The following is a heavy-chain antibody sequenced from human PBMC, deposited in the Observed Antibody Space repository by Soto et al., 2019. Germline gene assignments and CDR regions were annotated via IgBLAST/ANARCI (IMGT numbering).Heavy chain of an antibody. CDR1: GDTFTDYY. Sequence: VQLMQSGAEVKKPGASVKVSCKASGDTFTDYYIHWVRQAPGQGLEWMGTVNPSGGHTTYAQHFLGRVTMTRDTSTSTLYMELTSLTSDDTAIYYCARGGHVVVVTAALDYWGQGTLVIVSS. CDR3: ARGGHVVVVTAALDY. CDR2: VNPSGGHT. D-gene: IGHD2-21*02. V-gene: IGHV1-46*01. J-gene: IGHJ4*02.